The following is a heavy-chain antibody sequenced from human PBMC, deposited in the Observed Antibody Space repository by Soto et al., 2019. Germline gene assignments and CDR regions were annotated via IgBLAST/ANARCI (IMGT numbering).Heavy chain of an antibody. CDR2: TIPALGKT. CDR1: GDNFKKNV. CDR3: ARGPFRPSAMDV. D-gene: IGHD3-10*01. Sequence: PSVTVSCKTSGDNFKKNVFTWVRQAPGQGLEWMGGTIPALGKTHYIEKFQGRVTITVDDATRTVYMEVRDLTSEDTAIYYCARGPFRPSAMDVWGQGTTVTVSS. V-gene: IGHV1-69*10. J-gene: IGHJ6*02.